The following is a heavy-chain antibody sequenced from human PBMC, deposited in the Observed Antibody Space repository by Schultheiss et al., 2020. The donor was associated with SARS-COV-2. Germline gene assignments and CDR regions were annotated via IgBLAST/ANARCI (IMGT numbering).Heavy chain of an antibody. D-gene: IGHD2-2*01. Sequence: GGSLRLSCAASGFTFGTYNMHWVRQAPGKGLEFVASIRSSGRDIYYADSMQGRFTVSRDNSKNTLYLQMNSLRAEDTAVYYCARTQGYGIQLLSLDVWGQGTTVTVSS. CDR1: GFTFGTYN. CDR3: ARTQGYGIQLLSLDV. J-gene: IGHJ6*02. CDR2: IRSSGRDI. V-gene: IGHV3-21*01.